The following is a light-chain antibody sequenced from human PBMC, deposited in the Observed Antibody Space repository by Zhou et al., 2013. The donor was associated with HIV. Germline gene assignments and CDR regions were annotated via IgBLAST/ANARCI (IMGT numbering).Light chain of an antibody. CDR1: RTIGPW. J-gene: IGKJ1*01. Sequence: DVQLTQSPPTLSASVGDKVTITCRASRTIGPWLAWYQQKPGGAPKLLVYQSSTLESGVSSRFSGRGSGAEFHLSIVSLQPDDFATYYCQDYGDSSKTFGRGTK. CDR2: QSS. CDR3: QDYGDSSKT. V-gene: IGKV1-5*03.